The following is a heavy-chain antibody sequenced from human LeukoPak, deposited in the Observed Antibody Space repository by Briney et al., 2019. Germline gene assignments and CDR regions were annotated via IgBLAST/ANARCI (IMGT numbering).Heavy chain of an antibody. CDR1: GFTFSSYS. V-gene: IGHV3-23*01. Sequence: GGSLRLSCAASGFTFSSYSMTWVRQAPGKGLEWVSVISGSGGSTYYGDSVKGRFTISRDNSKNTLYLQMNSLRAEDTAVYYCARAAMVRGVDYFDYWSQGTLVTVSS. D-gene: IGHD3-10*01. J-gene: IGHJ4*02. CDR2: ISGSGGST. CDR3: ARAAMVRGVDYFDY.